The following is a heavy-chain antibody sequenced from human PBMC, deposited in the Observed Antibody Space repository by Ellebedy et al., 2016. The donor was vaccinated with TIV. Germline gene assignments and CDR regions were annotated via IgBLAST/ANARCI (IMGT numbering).Heavy chain of an antibody. CDR3: ARDRSPVAGSRRYFDL. CDR2: ISGSSDFT. Sequence: PGGSLRLSCAASGITFSDYYMAWIRQAPGKGLEWVSYISGSSDFTNYADSVKGRFTISRDNAKNSLYLQMNSLRAEDTAVYYCARDRSPVAGSRRYFDLWGRGTLVTVSS. CDR1: GITFSDYY. D-gene: IGHD6-19*01. J-gene: IGHJ2*01. V-gene: IGHV3-11*06.